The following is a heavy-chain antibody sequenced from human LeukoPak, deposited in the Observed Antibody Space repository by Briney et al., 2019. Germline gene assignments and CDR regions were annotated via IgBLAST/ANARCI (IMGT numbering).Heavy chain of an antibody. Sequence: SETLSLTCAVYGGSFSGYYWSWIRQPPGKGLEWIGEINRSGSTNYNPSLKSRVTISVDTSKNQFSLKLSSVTAADTAVYYCARGGSGWYPYYFDYWGQGTLVTVSS. D-gene: IGHD6-19*01. V-gene: IGHV4-34*01. CDR2: INRSGST. CDR3: ARGGSGWYPYYFDY. J-gene: IGHJ4*02. CDR1: GGSFSGYY.